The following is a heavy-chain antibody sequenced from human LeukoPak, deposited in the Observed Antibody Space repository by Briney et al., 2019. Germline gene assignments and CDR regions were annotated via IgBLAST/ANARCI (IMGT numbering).Heavy chain of an antibody. Sequence: AGGSLRLSCAASGFTFTSFGMSWVRQAPGKGLEWVSTISGSGGSTYYADSVKGRFTISRDNSKNTLYLQMNSLRAEDTAVYYCARDTMALGYYYYMDVWGEGTTVTVSS. CDR3: ARDTMALGYYYYMDV. D-gene: IGHD3-10*01. J-gene: IGHJ6*03. CDR2: ISGSGGST. V-gene: IGHV3-23*01. CDR1: GFTFTSFG.